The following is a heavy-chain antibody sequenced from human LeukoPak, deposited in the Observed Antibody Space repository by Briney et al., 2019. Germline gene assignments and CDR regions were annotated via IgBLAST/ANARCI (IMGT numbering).Heavy chain of an antibody. J-gene: IGHJ4*02. D-gene: IGHD2-8*02. Sequence: PGGSLRLSCAASAFTFSGFDMHWVRQAPGKGLEWVANIKQDGSEKRYVDPVKGRFTISRDNAKNSLYLQMNSLRAEDTAVYYCARAPATNEWRCMDYWGQGTLVTVSS. V-gene: IGHV3-7*01. CDR3: ARAPATNEWRCMDY. CDR2: IKQDGSEK. CDR1: AFTFSGFD.